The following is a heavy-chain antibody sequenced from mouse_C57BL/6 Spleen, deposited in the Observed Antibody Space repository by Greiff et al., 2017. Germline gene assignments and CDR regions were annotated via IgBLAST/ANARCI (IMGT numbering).Heavy chain of an antibody. D-gene: IGHD2-3*01. J-gene: IGHJ2*01. Sequence: QVQLQQSGAELMKPGASVKLSCKASGYTFTSYWIEWVKQRPGHGLEWIGEILPGSSSTNYKEKFKGKATVTADTSSHTAYMQRSSLTTEDSAVYYCTSWWLLRDFDYWGQGTTLTVSS. V-gene: IGHV1-9*01. CDR2: ILPGSSST. CDR1: GYTFTSYW. CDR3: TSWWLLRDFDY.